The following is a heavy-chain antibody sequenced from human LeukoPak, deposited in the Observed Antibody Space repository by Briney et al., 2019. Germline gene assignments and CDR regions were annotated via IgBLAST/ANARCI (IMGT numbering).Heavy chain of an antibody. D-gene: IGHD2-2*01. J-gene: IGHJ4*02. CDR2: IWYDGSNK. CDR1: GFTFSSYG. Sequence: PGRSLRLSCAASGFTFSSYGMHWVRQAPGKGLEWVAAIWYDGSNKYYADSVKGRFTISRDNSKNTLYLQMNSLRAEDTAVYYCARKYCSSTSCYWDYWGQGTLVTVSS. CDR3: ARKYCSSTSCYWDY. V-gene: IGHV3-33*01.